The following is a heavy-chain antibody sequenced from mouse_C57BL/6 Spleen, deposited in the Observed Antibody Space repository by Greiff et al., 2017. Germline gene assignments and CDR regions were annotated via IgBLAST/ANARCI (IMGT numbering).Heavy chain of an antibody. CDR1: GYTFTDYN. CDR3: ASGEAWADWFAY. CDR2: INPNYGTT. J-gene: IGHJ3*01. Sequence: VQLQQSGPELVKPGASVKISCKASGYTFTDYNMNWVKQSTGQSLEWIGVINPNYGTTSYNQKFKGKATLTVDQSSSTAYMQLSSLTSEDSAVYYCASGEAWADWFAYWGQGTLVTVSA. V-gene: IGHV1-39*01. D-gene: IGHD3-3*01.